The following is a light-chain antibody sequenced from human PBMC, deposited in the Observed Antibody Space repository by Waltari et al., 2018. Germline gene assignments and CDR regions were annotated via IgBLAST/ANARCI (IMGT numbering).Light chain of an antibody. J-gene: IGLJ1*01. CDR1: SSNIGSNY. CDR2: RNN. CDR3: AAWDDSLSCYV. V-gene: IGLV1-47*01. Sequence: QSVLTQPPSASGTPGQRVTISCSGSSSNIGSNYVYWYQQLPGTAPKLLIYRNNQRPSGGPDRFSGSKSGTSASLAISGLRSEDEADYYCAAWDDSLSCYVFGTGTKVTVL.